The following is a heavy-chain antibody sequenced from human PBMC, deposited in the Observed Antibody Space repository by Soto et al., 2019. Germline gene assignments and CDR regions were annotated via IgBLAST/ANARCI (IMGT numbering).Heavy chain of an antibody. D-gene: IGHD2-2*01. CDR3: ARESVRFSTSAPNNFYHYGTDV. Sequence: SETLSLTCSVSLDSISNSYWSWIRQPPGKGLEWIGHMYDSGSTNYNPSLKSRVTISIDASKNQFSLKLSSVTAADTAVYYCARESVRFSTSAPNNFYHYGTDVWGQGTTVTVSS. CDR1: LDSISNSY. V-gene: IGHV4-59*01. CDR2: MYDSGST. J-gene: IGHJ6*02.